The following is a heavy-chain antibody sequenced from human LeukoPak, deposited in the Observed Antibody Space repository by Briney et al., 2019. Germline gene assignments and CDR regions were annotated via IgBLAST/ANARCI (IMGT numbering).Heavy chain of an antibody. J-gene: IGHJ4*02. V-gene: IGHV3-21*01. CDR3: ARDEDPLGIAAAPHL. Sequence: PGGSLRLSCAASGFTFSSYSMNWVRQAPGKGLEWVSSISSSSSYIYYADSVKGRFTISRDNAKNSLYLQMNSLRAEDTAVYYCARDEDPLGIAAAPHLWGQGTLVTVSS. CDR2: ISSSSSYI. CDR1: GFTFSSYS. D-gene: IGHD6-13*01.